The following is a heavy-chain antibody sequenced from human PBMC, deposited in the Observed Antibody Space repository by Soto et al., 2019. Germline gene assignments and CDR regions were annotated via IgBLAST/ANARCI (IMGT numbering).Heavy chain of an antibody. Sequence: ASVKVSCKASGYTFTSYYMHWVRQAPGQGLEWMGIINPSGGSTSYAQKFQGRVTMTRDTSTSTVYMELSSLRSEDTAVYYCARDHLVTVVVVAATVFYGMDVWGQGTTVTVSS. CDR3: ARDHLVTVVVVAATVFYGMDV. D-gene: IGHD2-15*01. CDR2: INPSGGST. CDR1: GYTFTSYY. J-gene: IGHJ6*02. V-gene: IGHV1-46*01.